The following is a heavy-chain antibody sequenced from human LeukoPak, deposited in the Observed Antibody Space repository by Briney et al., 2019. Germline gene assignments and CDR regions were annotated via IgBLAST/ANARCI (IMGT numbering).Heavy chain of an antibody. CDR2: IYYSGST. D-gene: IGHD6-13*01. CDR3: ARGRQQLVLNWFDP. J-gene: IGHJ5*02. CDR1: GGSISSSSYY. V-gene: IGHV4-39*07. Sequence: SETLSLTCTVSGGSISSSSYYWGWIRQPPGKGLEWIGSIYYSGSTYYNPSLKSRVTISVDTSKNQFSLKLSSVTAADTAVYYCARGRQQLVLNWFDPWGQGTLVTVSS.